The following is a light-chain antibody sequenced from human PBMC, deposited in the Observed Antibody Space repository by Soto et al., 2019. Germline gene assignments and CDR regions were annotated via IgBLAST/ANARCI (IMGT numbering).Light chain of an antibody. CDR2: GTS. CDR1: QSVSSY. CDR3: QQYKEWPLT. Sequence: EIVLTQSPGTLSLSPGERATLSCRASQSVSSYYLAWYQQKPGQAPSLLIYGTSTRATGIPARFSGSASGTEFTLTISSPQSEDIAVYYCQQYKEWPLTFGGGTTVEI. V-gene: IGKV3-15*01. J-gene: IGKJ4*01.